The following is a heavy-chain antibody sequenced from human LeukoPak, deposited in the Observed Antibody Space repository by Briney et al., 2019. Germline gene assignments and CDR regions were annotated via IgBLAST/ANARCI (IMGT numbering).Heavy chain of an antibody. CDR2: INPNSVGT. CDR1: GYTFTGYY. J-gene: IGHJ5*02. D-gene: IGHD3-10*01. Sequence: ASVKVSCKASGYTFTGYYMHWVRQAPGQGLEWMGWINPNSVGTNYAQKFQGRVTMTRNTSISTAYMELSSLRSEDTAVCYCARGLGYYYGSGSPNWFDPWGQGTLVTVSS. CDR3: ARGLGYYYGSGSPNWFDP. V-gene: IGHV1-2*02.